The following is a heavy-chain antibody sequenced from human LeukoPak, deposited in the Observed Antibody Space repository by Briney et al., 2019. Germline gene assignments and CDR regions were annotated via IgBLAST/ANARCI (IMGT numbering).Heavy chain of an antibody. CDR2: IIPILGIA. Sequence: SVKVSCKASGGTFSSYAISWVRQAPGQGLEWMGRIIPILGIANYAQKFQGRVTITADKSTSTAYMELSSLRSEDTAVYYCARRARGYSYGYSPHAFDIWGQGTMVTVSS. D-gene: IGHD5-18*01. V-gene: IGHV1-69*04. CDR3: ARRARGYSYGYSPHAFDI. CDR1: GGTFSSYA. J-gene: IGHJ3*02.